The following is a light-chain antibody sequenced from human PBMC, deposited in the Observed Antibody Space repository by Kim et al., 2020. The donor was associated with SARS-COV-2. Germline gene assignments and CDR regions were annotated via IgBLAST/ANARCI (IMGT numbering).Light chain of an antibody. J-gene: IGLJ3*02. Sequence: QSVLTQPPSVSGAPGQRVTISCTGSSSNIGAGYDVHWYQQLPGTAPKLLIYGNSNRTSGVPDRFSGSKSGTSASLAITGLQAEDEADYYCQSYDSSLSGSWVFGGGTQLTVL. V-gene: IGLV1-40*01. CDR2: GNS. CDR3: QSYDSSLSGSWV. CDR1: SSNIGAGYD.